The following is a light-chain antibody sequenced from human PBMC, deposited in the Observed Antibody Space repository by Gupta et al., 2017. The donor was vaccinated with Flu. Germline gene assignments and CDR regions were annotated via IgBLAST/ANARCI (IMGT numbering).Light chain of an antibody. CDR3: SSFTSSTTYV. CDR2: DVS. J-gene: IGLJ1*01. CDR1: SSDVGSYNY. V-gene: IGLV2-14*04. Sequence: TSSDVGSYNYVSLYQQSPGKAPKLMIYDVSDRLSGVSNRFSGSKSGNTASLTISGLQAEDEANYYCSSFTSSTTYVFGTGTKVTVL.